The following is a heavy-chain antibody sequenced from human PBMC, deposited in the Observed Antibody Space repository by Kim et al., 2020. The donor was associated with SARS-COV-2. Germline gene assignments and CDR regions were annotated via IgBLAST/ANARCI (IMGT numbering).Heavy chain of an antibody. D-gene: IGHD3-10*01. CDR2: IKEDGSEK. CDR1: GFTFSSFW. V-gene: IGHV3-7*01. CDR3: ATGRTMAY. Sequence: GGSLRLSCAASGFTFSSFWMSWVRQAPGKGLEWVANIKEDGSEKNYVDSVRGRFTISRDNAEKSLYLQMNSLRDEDTAVYYCATGRTMAYWGKGTLVTVSS. J-gene: IGHJ4*02.